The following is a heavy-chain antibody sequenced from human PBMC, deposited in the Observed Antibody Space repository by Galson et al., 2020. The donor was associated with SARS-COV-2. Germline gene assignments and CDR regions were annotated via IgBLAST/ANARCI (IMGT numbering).Heavy chain of an antibody. V-gene: IGHV4-30-2*01. Sequence: ETSETLSLTCAVPGGSISSGGYSWSWIRQPPGKGLEWIAYIYHSGSTYYNPSLTSRATISVDRSKNQFSQKLSSVTAADTAVYYCARGYGGNYQQMYNWFDPWGQGTLVTVSS. D-gene: IGHD4-4*01. CDR1: GGSISSGGYS. CDR2: IYHSGST. CDR3: ARGYGGNYQQMYNWFDP. J-gene: IGHJ5*02.